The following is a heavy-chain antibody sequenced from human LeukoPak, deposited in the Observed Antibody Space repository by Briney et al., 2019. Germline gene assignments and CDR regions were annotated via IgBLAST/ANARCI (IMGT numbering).Heavy chain of an antibody. CDR2: ISAYNGNT. Sequence: ASVKVSCKASGYTFTSYGISWVRQAPGQGLEWMGWISAYNGNTNYAQKLQGRVTINTDTSASTAYMELISLTSEDTAVYYCARKIQGEQHPFDYWGQGALVTVSS. J-gene: IGHJ4*02. CDR3: ARKIQGEQHPFDY. D-gene: IGHD3-16*01. CDR1: GYTFTSYG. V-gene: IGHV1-18*01.